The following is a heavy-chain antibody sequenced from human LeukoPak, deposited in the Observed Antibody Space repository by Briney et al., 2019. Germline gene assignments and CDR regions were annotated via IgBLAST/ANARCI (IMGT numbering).Heavy chain of an antibody. CDR1: GFTVSSNY. J-gene: IGHJ4*02. D-gene: IGHD6-6*01. Sequence: GGSLRLSCAASGFTVSSNYMNWVRQAPGKGLEWVSVIYSGGSTYYADSVKGRFTISRDNSKNTLYLQMNSLRAEDTAVYYCARVRRQIEYSSSSYYFDYWGQGTLVTVSS. CDR3: ARVRRQIEYSSSSYYFDY. CDR2: IYSGGST. V-gene: IGHV3-66*02.